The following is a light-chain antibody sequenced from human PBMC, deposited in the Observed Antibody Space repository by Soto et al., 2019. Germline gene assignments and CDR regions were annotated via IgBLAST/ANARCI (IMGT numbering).Light chain of an antibody. CDR3: QQYGSSPL. J-gene: IGKJ2*01. CDR2: GAS. V-gene: IGKV3-20*01. Sequence: EIVLTQSPCTLSLSPGERATLSCRASQSVSSSYVAWYQKKPGQAPRLLIYGASSRATGIPERFSGSASGTDFTLTISRLQPEDFALYYCQQYGSSPLFGQGTKLEIK. CDR1: QSVSSSY.